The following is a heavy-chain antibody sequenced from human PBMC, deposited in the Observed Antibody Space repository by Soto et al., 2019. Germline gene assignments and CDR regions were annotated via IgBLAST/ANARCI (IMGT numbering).Heavy chain of an antibody. CDR1: GGNFSSFA. D-gene: IGHD6-19*01. Sequence: QVHLVQSGAEVKKPGSSVKVSCKASGGNFSSFAISWVRRAPGQGLEYMRGIIPMFGTTNYAQKFRGRVTVIADESTSTVYLDLSSLRFDDTAVYYCARASGRGWYNWFDPWGQGTLVTVSS. CDR3: ARASGRGWYNWFDP. V-gene: IGHV1-69*01. J-gene: IGHJ5*02. CDR2: IIPMFGTT.